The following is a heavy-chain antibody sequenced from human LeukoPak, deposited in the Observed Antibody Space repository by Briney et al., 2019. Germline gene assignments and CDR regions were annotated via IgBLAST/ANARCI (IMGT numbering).Heavy chain of an antibody. D-gene: IGHD5-18*01. J-gene: IGHJ6*02. CDR1: GYTFTSYG. Sequence: ASVKVSCKASGYTFTSYGISWVRQAPGQGIEWMGWISAYNGNTNYAQKLQGRVTMTTDTSTSTAYMELRSLRSDDTAVYYCARPTDTAMADYYGMDVWGQGTTVTVSS. CDR2: ISAYNGNT. V-gene: IGHV1-18*01. CDR3: ARPTDTAMADYYGMDV.